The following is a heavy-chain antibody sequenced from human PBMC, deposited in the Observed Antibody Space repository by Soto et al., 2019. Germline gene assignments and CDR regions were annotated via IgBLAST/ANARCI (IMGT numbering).Heavy chain of an antibody. CDR1: GGSIRGYY. Sequence: QMQLQESGPGLVKPSETLSPTCTVSGGSIRGYYWSWIRQSAGMGLEWIGRMHTSGSTNYNPSLKSRVTFSVDMSKNQISLKLTSVTAADTALYYCVRASMPKAHFDSWGQGTLVTVSS. CDR2: MHTSGST. V-gene: IGHV4-4*07. CDR3: VRASMPKAHFDS. D-gene: IGHD2-2*01. J-gene: IGHJ4*02.